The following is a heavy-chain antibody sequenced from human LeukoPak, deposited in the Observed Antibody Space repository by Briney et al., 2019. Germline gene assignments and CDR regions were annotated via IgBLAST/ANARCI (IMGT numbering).Heavy chain of an antibody. Sequence: SETLSLTCAVYGGSFSGYYWSWIRQPPGKGLEWIGSIYYSGSTYYNPSLKSRVTISVDTSKNQFSLKLSSVTAADTAVYYCARHGGTTIFGVVIVYYFDYWGQGTLVTVSS. CDR2: IYYSGST. D-gene: IGHD3-3*01. CDR3: ARHGGTTIFGVVIVYYFDY. J-gene: IGHJ4*02. CDR1: GGSFSGYY. V-gene: IGHV4-34*01.